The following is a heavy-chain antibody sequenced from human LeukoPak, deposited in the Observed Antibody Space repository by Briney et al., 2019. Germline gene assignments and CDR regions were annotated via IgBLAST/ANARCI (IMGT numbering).Heavy chain of an antibody. Sequence: SETLSLTCTVSGGSISSYYWSWIRQPAGKGLEWIGRIYTSESTNYNPSLKSRVTMSVDTSKNQFSLKLSSVTAADTAVYYCAREHDILNNYYYYYMDVWGKGTTVTVSS. V-gene: IGHV4-4*07. CDR1: GGSISSYY. J-gene: IGHJ6*03. CDR3: AREHDILNNYYYYYMDV. D-gene: IGHD3-9*01. CDR2: IYTSEST.